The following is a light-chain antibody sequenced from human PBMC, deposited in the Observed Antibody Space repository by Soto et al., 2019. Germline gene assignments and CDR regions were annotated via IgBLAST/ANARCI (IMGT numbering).Light chain of an antibody. J-gene: IGLJ3*02. Sequence: QSVLTQPASVSGSPGQSITISCTGTSGDVGGYNFVSWYQHHPGKVPKLMIYEVSNRPSGVSNRFTGSKSGNTASLTISGLQAEDEADYYCSSYTSKGGVFGGGTKLTVL. CDR3: SSYTSKGGV. CDR2: EVS. V-gene: IGLV2-14*01. CDR1: SGDVGGYNF.